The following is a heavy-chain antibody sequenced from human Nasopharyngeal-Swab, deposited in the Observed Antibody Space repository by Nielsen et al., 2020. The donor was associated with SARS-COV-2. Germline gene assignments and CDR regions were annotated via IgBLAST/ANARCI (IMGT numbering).Heavy chain of an antibody. CDR1: GGSISSGGYY. CDR3: ARLDAGYSSGWYYFDY. V-gene: IGHV4-39*01. Sequence: SETLSLTCTVSGGSISSGGYYWGWIRQPPGKGLEWIGSIYYSGSTYYNPSLKSRVTISVDTSKNQFSLKLSSVTAADTAVYYCARLDAGYSSGWYYFDYWGQGTLVTVSS. CDR2: IYYSGST. D-gene: IGHD6-19*01. J-gene: IGHJ4*02.